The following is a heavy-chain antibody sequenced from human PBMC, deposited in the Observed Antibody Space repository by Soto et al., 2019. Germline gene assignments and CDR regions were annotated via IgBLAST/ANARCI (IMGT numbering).Heavy chain of an antibody. J-gene: IGHJ6*03. CDR3: ARGLDSSSLYYYYYYMDV. D-gene: IGHD6-13*01. CDR2: INHSGST. CDR1: GGSFSGYY. V-gene: IGHV4-34*01. Sequence: PEETLSLTCAVYGGSFSGYYWSWIRQPPGKGLEWIGEINHSGSTNYNPSLKSRVTISVDTSKNQFSLKLSSVTAADTAVYYCARGLDSSSLYYYYYYMDVWGKGTTVTVSS.